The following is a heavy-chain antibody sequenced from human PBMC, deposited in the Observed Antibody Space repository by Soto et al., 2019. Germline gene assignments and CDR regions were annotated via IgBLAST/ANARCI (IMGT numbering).Heavy chain of an antibody. CDR2: INPQTGGT. Sequence: QVQLVQSGAEVKTPGASVRVSCKASGYTFTGYYIHWVREAPGQGLEWMGWINPQTGGTSYAQKNQGRVTLSRDTSINTAYLGLARVRFDGAAVYFCARERYQVISDGMDVWGQGTTVTVSS. D-gene: IGHD2-2*01. CDR1: GYTFTGYY. J-gene: IGHJ6*02. V-gene: IGHV1-2*02. CDR3: ARERYQVISDGMDV.